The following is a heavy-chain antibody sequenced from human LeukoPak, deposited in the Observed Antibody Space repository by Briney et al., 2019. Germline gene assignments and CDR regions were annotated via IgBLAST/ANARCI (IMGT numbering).Heavy chain of an antibody. J-gene: IGHJ4*02. D-gene: IGHD5-12*01. CDR1: GGSISSGSYY. Sequence: SQTLSLTCTGSGGSISSGSYYLSWIGHPAGKGLEWIGRIYTSGSTNYNPSLKSRVTISVDTSKNQFSLKLSSVTAADTAVYSCARTGLRFDYWGQGTLVTVSS. CDR2: IYTSGST. CDR3: ARTGLRFDY. V-gene: IGHV4-61*02.